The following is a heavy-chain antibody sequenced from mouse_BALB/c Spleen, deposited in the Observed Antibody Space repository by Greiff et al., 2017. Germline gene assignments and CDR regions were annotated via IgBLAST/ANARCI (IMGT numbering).Heavy chain of an antibody. CDR2: ISSGSSTI. V-gene: IGHV5-17*02. Sequence: EVQLQQSGGGLVQPGGSRKLSCAASGFTFSSFGMHWVRQAPEKGLEWVAYISSGSSTIYYADTVKGRFTISRDNPKNTLFLQMTSLRSEDTAMYYCARGKYGNFYYAMDYWGQGTSVTVSS. CDR1: GFTFSSFG. CDR3: ARGKYGNFYYAMDY. J-gene: IGHJ4*01. D-gene: IGHD2-10*02.